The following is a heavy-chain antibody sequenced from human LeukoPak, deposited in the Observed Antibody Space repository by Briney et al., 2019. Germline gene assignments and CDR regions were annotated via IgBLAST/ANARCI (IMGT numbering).Heavy chain of an antibody. CDR1: GYSISSGYY. CDR3: ARVGGDIVLVPAAPHFDY. Sequence: PSETLSLTCAVSGYSISSGYYWGWIRQPPGKGLEWIGSIYHSGSTYYNPSLKSRVTISVDRSKNQFSLKLSSVTAADTAVNYCARVGGDIVLVPAAPHFDYWGQGTLVTVSS. V-gene: IGHV4-38-2*01. J-gene: IGHJ4*02. CDR2: IYHSGST. D-gene: IGHD2-2*01.